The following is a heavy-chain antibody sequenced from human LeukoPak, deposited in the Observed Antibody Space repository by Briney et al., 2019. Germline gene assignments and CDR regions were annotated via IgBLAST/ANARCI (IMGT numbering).Heavy chain of an antibody. J-gene: IGHJ6*04. CDR3: AKRADYGSGSYSMDV. V-gene: IGHV3-30*04. CDR1: GFTFSSYA. CDR2: ISYDGSNK. D-gene: IGHD3-10*01. Sequence: GRSLRLSCAASGFTFSSYAMHWVRQAPGKGLEWVAVISYDGSNKYYADSVKGRFTISRDNSKNTLYLQMNSLRAEDTAVYYCAKRADYGSGSYSMDVWGKGTTVTISS.